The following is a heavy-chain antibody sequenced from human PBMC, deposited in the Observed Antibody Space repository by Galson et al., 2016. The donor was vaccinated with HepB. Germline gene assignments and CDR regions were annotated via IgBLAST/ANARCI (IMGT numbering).Heavy chain of an antibody. CDR2: IYSGGST. Sequence: SLRLSCAASGFTVSSNYMSWVRQAPGKGLEWVSVIYSGGSTYYADSVKGRFTISRDDSKNTLYLQMNSLGAEDTAVYYCAERPDWNYAAYYFDYWGQGTLVTVSS. CDR1: GFTVSSNY. J-gene: IGHJ4*02. V-gene: IGHV3-53*01. D-gene: IGHD1-7*01. CDR3: AERPDWNYAAYYFDY.